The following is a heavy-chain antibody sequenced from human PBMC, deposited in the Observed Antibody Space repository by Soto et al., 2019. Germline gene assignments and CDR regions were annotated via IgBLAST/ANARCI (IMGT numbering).Heavy chain of an antibody. CDR2: ISAYNGNT. J-gene: IGHJ6*02. V-gene: IGHV1-18*04. CDR3: SGDPYHPLYVRGSSDYYYYRIDV. Sequence: QVPLMQSGAEVKKPGASVKVSCKASGYTFTSYGISWVRQAPGQGLEWMGWISAYNGNTNYAQKLQGRVTMTTDTSTSNAYLAPRSLGPDDTAAYYSSGDPYHPLYVRGSSDYYYYRIDVRGQGATVAVSS. CDR1: GYTFTSYG. D-gene: IGHD2-2*02.